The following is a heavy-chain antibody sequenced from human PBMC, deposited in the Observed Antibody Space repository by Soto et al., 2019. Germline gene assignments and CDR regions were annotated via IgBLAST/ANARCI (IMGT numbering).Heavy chain of an antibody. CDR2: IYDSGSS. Sequence: SETLSLTCTVSGASISSGDYFWSWIRQSPGKGLEWIGYIYDSGSSYYNPSPKSRVTMSVDTSKNQFSLKLSSVTAADTAVYYCAREKGYISGPKNFDYWGQGTLVTVSS. V-gene: IGHV4-30-4*01. CDR1: GASISSGDYF. J-gene: IGHJ4*02. D-gene: IGHD5-12*01. CDR3: AREKGYISGPKNFDY.